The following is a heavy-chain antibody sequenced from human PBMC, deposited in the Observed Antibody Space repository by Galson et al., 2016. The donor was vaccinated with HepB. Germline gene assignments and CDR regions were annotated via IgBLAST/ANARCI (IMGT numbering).Heavy chain of an antibody. CDR2: IYYSGSTNYNSGST. Sequence: SETLSLTCSVSGGSNSSYSWSWIRQSPGKGLEWIGHIYYSGSTNYNSGSTNYNPSLKSRVTISLDTSKNQFSLKLNSVTAADTAFYYCAKGSRGYSFDYWGQGTLVTVSS. V-gene: IGHV4-59*05. CDR1: GGSNSSYS. CDR3: AKGSRGYSFDY. J-gene: IGHJ4*02. D-gene: IGHD5-18*01.